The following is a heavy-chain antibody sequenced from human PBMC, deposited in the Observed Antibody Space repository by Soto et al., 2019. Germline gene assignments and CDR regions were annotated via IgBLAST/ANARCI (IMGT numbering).Heavy chain of an antibody. V-gene: IGHV4-31*03. D-gene: IGHD5-18*01. CDR1: GGSISSGGYY. CDR2: IYYSGST. Sequence: SETLSLTCTVSGGSISSGGYYWSWLRQHPGKGLEWIGYIYYSGSTYYNPSLKSRVTISVDTSKNQFSLKLSSVTAADTAVYYCARVNTAMAPVYLDQGTLVTVST. J-gene: IGHJ4*02. CDR3: ARVNTAMAPVY.